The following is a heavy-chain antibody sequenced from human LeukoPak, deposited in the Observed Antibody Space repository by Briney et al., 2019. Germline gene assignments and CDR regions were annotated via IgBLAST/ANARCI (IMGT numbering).Heavy chain of an antibody. V-gene: IGHV3-74*01. D-gene: IGHD5-24*01. CDR2: INSDGSIT. CDR3: ARSATANWFDS. Sequence: GGSLRLSCAASGFTFSSYLTHWVRQAPGKGLVWVSRINSDGSITSYADSVKGRFTISRDNAKNTLYLQMNSLRAEDTAVYYCARSATANWFDSWGQGTLVIVSS. CDR1: GFTFSSYL. J-gene: IGHJ5*01.